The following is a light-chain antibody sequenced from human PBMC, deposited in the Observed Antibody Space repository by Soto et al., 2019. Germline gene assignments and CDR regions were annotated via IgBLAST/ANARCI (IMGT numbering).Light chain of an antibody. J-gene: IGLJ1*01. Sequence: QTVVTQSSSASASLGSSVKLTCTLSSGHSSYIIAWHQQQPGKAPRYLMKLEGTGGYNKGSGVPDRFSGFSSGADRYLTISNLQSEDEADYYCETWDSNTRVFGTGTKLTVL. CDR2: LEGTGGY. CDR1: SGHSSYI. CDR3: ETWDSNTRV. V-gene: IGLV4-60*03.